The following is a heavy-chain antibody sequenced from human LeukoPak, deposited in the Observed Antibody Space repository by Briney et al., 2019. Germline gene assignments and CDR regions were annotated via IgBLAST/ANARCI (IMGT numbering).Heavy chain of an antibody. CDR1: GYNFDSYW. CDR3: ARALWFGELPEGYYFDY. D-gene: IGHD3-10*01. J-gene: IGHJ4*02. CDR2: IYPRDSDT. Sequence: GEALKISCKGSGYNFDSYWIAWVRQMPGKGLEWMGIIYPRDSDTRYSPSFQGQVTISADKSISTAYLQWSSLKASDTAMYYCARALWFGELPEGYYFDYWGQGTLVTVSS. V-gene: IGHV5-51*01.